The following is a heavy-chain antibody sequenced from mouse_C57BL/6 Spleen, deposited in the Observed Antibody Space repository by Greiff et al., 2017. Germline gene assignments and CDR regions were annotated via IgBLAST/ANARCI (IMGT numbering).Heavy chain of an antibody. D-gene: IGHD2-4*01. J-gene: IGHJ4*01. CDR3: ARGGYDYDDAMDY. CDR2: INPYNGDT. V-gene: IGHV1-20*01. CDR1: GYSFTGYF. Sequence: VQLQQSGPDLVKPGDSVKISCKASGYSFTGYFMNWVMQSHGKSLEWIGRINPYNGDTFYNQKFKGKATLTVDKSSSTAHMELRSLTSEDSAVYYCARGGYDYDDAMDYWGQGTSGTVSS.